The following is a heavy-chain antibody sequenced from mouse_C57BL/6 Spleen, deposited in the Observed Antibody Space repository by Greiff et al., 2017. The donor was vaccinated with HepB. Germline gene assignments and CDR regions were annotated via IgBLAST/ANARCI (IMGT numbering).Heavy chain of an antibody. CDR2: ISSGSSTI. CDR3: ARAQLDY. D-gene: IGHD3-2*02. CDR1: GFTFSDYG. V-gene: IGHV5-17*01. J-gene: IGHJ2*01. Sequence: DVQLVESGGGLVKPGGSLKLSCAASGFTFSDYGMHWVRQAPEKGLEWVAYISSGSSTIYYADTVKGRFTISRDNAKNTLFLQMTSLRSEDTAMYYCARAQLDYWGQGTTLTVSS.